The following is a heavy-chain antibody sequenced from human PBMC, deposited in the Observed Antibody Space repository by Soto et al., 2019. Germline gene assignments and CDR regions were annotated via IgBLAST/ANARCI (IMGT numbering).Heavy chain of an antibody. Sequence: ASVKVSCKASGYTFTSYGISWVRQAPGQGLEWMGVINPNGGGTSYAQKFQGRVTMTRDTSTSTVYMELSSLRSEDTAAYYCARVPNSGGKFDYWGQGTLVTVSS. J-gene: IGHJ4*02. CDR3: ARVPNSGGKFDY. CDR2: INPNGGGT. V-gene: IGHV1-46*01. CDR1: GYTFTSYG. D-gene: IGHD2-15*01.